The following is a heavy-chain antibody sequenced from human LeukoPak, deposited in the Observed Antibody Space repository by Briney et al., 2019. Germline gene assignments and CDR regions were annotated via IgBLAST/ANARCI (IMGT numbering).Heavy chain of an antibody. CDR2: ISNGGHST. CDR1: GFTFSSYA. CDR3: AKNVITEYYYYGMDV. J-gene: IGHJ6*02. Sequence: GGTLRLSCAASGFTFSSYAITWVRQATGNGLEWVSAISNGGHSTYYADSVRGRFTISRDNSKNSLYLQMNSLRAEDTAVYYCAKNVITEYYYYGMDVWGQGTTVTVSS. V-gene: IGHV3-23*01. D-gene: IGHD3-16*01.